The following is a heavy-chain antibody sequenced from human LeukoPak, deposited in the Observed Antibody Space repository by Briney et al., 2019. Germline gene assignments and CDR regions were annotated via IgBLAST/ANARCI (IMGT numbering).Heavy chain of an antibody. J-gene: IGHJ3*02. CDR1: GGSISGNDYY. CDR3: ARVRRGEVYDSSGYYSGAFDI. V-gene: IGHV4-30-4*02. Sequence: PSETLSLTCTVSGGSISGNDYYWSWIRQPPGKGLEWIGYIYFGGSTYYNPSLESRVTISVHTSKNQFSLKLSSVTAADTAVYYCARVRRGEVYDSSGYYSGAFDIWGQGTMVTVSS. CDR2: IYFGGST. D-gene: IGHD3-22*01.